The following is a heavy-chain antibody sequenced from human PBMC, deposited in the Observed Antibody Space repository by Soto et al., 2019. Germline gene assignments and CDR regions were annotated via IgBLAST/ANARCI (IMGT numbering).Heavy chain of an antibody. CDR2: INPNSGGT. V-gene: IGHV1-2*04. CDR3: ARGLAAAGTLFDY. J-gene: IGHJ4*02. CDR1: GYTFTGYY. Sequence: ASMKVSCKASGYTFTGYYMHWVRQAPGQGLEWMGWINPNSGGTNYAQKFQGWVTMTRDTSISTAYMELSRLRSDDTAVYYCARGLAAAGTLFDYWGQGTLVTVSS. D-gene: IGHD6-13*01.